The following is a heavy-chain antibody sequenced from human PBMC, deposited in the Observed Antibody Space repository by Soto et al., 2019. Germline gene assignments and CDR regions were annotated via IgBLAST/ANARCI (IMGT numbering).Heavy chain of an antibody. V-gene: IGHV5-51*01. J-gene: IGHJ6*02. D-gene: IGHD3-3*01. CDR1: GYKVSTWHNFTSYW. Sequence: RGESLKISCMGSGYKVSTWHNFTSYWIAWVRQMPGEGPEWMGIIYPGDSDTTYSPSFQGQVTISADKSINTVYLQWSSLKASDTATYYCARLGFDYDFLSGYYNVHHYYGIDVWGLGTTVTVS. CDR3: ARLGFDYDFLSGYYNVHHYYGIDV. CDR2: IYPGDSDT.